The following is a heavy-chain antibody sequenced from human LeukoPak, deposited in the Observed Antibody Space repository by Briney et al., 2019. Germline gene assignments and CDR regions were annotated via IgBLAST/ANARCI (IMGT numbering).Heavy chain of an antibody. J-gene: IGHJ4*02. Sequence: PGGSLRLSCAASGLTVGSNYMNWVRQAPGKGLEWVSYISSSGTTIYYADSVKGRFTISRDNAKNSLYLQMNSLRAEDTAVYYCARRYSSDWFIDYWGQGTLVTVSS. V-gene: IGHV3-48*03. CDR2: ISSSGTTI. CDR3: ARRYSSDWFIDY. D-gene: IGHD6-19*01. CDR1: GLTVGSNY.